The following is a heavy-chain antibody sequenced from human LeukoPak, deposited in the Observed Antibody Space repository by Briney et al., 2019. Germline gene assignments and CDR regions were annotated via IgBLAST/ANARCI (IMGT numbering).Heavy chain of an antibody. D-gene: IGHD1/OR15-1a*01. Sequence: GGSLRLSCAASGFTFSSYWISWVRQAPGKRLEWVANIKEDGSGKYYADSVKGRFTVSRDNAKNSLSLQMNSLGAEDTAVYYCARHIPRGNNYFDCWGQGTLVTVSS. J-gene: IGHJ4*02. V-gene: IGHV3-7*01. CDR1: GFTFSSYW. CDR3: ARHIPRGNNYFDC. CDR2: IKEDGSGK.